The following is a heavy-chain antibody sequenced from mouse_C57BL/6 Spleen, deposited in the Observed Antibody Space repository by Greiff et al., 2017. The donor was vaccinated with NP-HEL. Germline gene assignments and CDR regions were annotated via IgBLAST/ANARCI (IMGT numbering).Heavy chain of an antibody. CDR3: ARPDYYAMDY. D-gene: IGHD1-1*02. CDR1: GYTFTSYW. V-gene: IGHV1-61*01. J-gene: IGHJ2*01. Sequence: QVQLQQPGAELVRPGSSVKLSCKASGYTFTSYWMDWVKQRPGQGLEWIGNIYPSDSETHYNQKFKDKATLTVDKSSSTAYMQLSSLTSEDSAVYYCARPDYYAMDYWGQGTTLTVSS. CDR2: IYPSDSET.